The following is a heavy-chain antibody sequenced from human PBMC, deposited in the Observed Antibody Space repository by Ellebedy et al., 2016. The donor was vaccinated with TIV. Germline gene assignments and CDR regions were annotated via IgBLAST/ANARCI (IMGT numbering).Heavy chain of an antibody. V-gene: IGHV3-48*04. CDR3: ATHWDVLAGHNWAH. J-gene: IGHJ4*02. D-gene: IGHD3-9*01. CDR1: GFTFSQYG. CDR2: ISSTSRTI. Sequence: PGGSLRLSCTTSGFTFSQYGMNWVRRAPGKGLEWISYISSTSRTINYADSVRGRFTISRDNAQNSLSLQMNSLRAEDTAVYYCATHWDVLAGHNWAHWGQGTLVTVSS.